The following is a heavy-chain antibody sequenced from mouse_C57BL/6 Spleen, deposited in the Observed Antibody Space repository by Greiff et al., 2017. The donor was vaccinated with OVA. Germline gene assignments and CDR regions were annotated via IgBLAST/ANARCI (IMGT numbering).Heavy chain of an antibody. CDR1: GYTFTSYD. CDR3: ARGLRGYAMDY. CDR2: IYPRDGST. V-gene: IGHV1-85*01. J-gene: IGHJ4*01. Sequence: QVQLQQSGPELVKPGASVKLSCKASGYTFTSYDINWVKQRPGQGLEWIGWIYPRDGSTKYNEKFKGKATLTVDTSSSTAYMELHSLTSEDSEVYLCARGLRGYAMDYWGQGTSVTVSS. D-gene: IGHD6-5*01.